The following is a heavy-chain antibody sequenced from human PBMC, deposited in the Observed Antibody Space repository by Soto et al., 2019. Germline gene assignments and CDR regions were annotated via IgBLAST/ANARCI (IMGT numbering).Heavy chain of an antibody. V-gene: IGHV1-69*06. J-gene: IGHJ4*02. CDR3: NRGSEYDFWSGYL. CDR2: IVPMFGTS. CDR1: GGTSTRYA. D-gene: IGHD3-3*01. Sequence: QERLVQSGAEVRKPGSSVKVSCKVTGGTSTRYAINWVRQAPGQGLGWMGGIVPMFGTSKYAQKFQGRVKITADTSTNIAYMELRSLRSEDTAVYYCNRGSEYDFWSGYLWGQGTLVSVSS.